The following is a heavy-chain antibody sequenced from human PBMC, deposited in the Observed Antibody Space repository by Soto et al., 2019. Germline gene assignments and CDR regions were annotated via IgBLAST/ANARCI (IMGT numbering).Heavy chain of an antibody. Sequence: GESLKISCKFSVYSFTSYWIGWVRQMPGKGLEWMGIIYPGDSDTRCSPSFQGHVTISADKSISTAYLQWSSLKASDTAMYYCARLLAARGYYYYGMDVWGQGTTVTVSS. CDR2: IYPGDSDT. D-gene: IGHD6-6*01. CDR1: VYSFTSYW. V-gene: IGHV5-51*01. CDR3: ARLLAARGYYYYGMDV. J-gene: IGHJ6*02.